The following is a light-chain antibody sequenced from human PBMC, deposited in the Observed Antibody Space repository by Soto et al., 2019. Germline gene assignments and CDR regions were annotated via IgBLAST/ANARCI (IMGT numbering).Light chain of an antibody. V-gene: IGLV2-14*03. CDR2: DVS. CDR3: SSYTTSNTRQIV. Sequence: QYALTQPTSVSGSPGQSINISCTGTSSDVGGYNYVSWYQHHPGKAPKHIIYDVSNRPSGVSNPFSGSKSGNTASLTISGLQPEDEADYYCSSYTTSNTRQIVFGTGTKVTVL. CDR1: SSDVGGYNY. J-gene: IGLJ1*01.